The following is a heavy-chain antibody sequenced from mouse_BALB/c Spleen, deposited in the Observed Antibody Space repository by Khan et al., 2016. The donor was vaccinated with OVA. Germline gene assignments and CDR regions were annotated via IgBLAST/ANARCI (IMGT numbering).Heavy chain of an antibody. V-gene: IGHV9-2-1*01. CDR2: INTETGEP. J-gene: IGHJ3*01. CDR1: GYTFTDYS. D-gene: IGHD2-1*01. Sequence: QIQLVQSGPELKKPGETVKISCKASGYTFTDYSMHWVKQAPGKGLKWMGWINTETGEPTYADDFKGRFAFSLETSASTAYLQINNLKNEDTATYFCARSSDGNRFAYWGQGTLVTVSA. CDR3: ARSSDGNRFAY.